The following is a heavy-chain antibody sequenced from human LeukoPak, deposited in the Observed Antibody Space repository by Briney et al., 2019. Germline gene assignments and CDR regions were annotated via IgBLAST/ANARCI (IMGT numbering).Heavy chain of an antibody. CDR2: INHSGST. V-gene: IGHV4-34*01. J-gene: IGHJ6*03. Sequence: SETLSLTCAVYGGSFSGYYWSWIRQPPGKGLEWIGEINHSGSTNYNPSLKSRVTISVDTSKNQFSLKLSSVTAADTAVYYCARKYSQGYCYYMDVWGKGTTVTVSS. D-gene: IGHD2-15*01. CDR1: GGSFSGYY. CDR3: ARKYSQGYCYYMDV.